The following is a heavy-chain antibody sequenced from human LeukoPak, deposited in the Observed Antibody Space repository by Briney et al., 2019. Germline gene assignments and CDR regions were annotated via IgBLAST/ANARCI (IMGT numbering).Heavy chain of an antibody. D-gene: IGHD4-17*01. CDR2: IYSGGSR. J-gene: IGHJ1*01. CDR3: AKTGTQGFDYGDGTYFQH. Sequence: PGGSLRLSCAASGFTVSTKYMTWVRQAPGKGLEWVSIIYSGGSRYYADSVKGRFTISRDNSNNTLYLQMNSPRGEDTAVYYCAKTGTQGFDYGDGTYFQHWGQGTLVTVSS. V-gene: IGHV3-53*05. CDR1: GFTVSTKY.